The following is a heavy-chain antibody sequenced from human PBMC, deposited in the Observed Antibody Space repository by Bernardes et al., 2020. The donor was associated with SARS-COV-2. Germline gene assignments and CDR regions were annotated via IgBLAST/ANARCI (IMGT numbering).Heavy chain of an antibody. CDR3: ARNYGSGRVDGFDV. D-gene: IGHD3-10*01. CDR2: INPSGGST. CDR1: GYTFTSYY. V-gene: IGHV1-46*01. J-gene: IGHJ3*01. Sequence: ASVKVSCKASGYTFTSYYMHWVRQAPGQGLEWMGIINPSGGSTSYAQKFQGRVTMTRDTSTSTVYMELSSLKASDTAMYYCARNYGSGRVDGFDVWGQGTVVSVSS.